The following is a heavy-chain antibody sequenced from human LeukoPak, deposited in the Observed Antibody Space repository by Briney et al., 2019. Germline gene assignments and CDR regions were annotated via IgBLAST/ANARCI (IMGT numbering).Heavy chain of an antibody. Sequence: SVKVSCKASGGTFSSYAISWVRQAPGQGLEWMGGIIPIFGTANYAQKFQGRVTITTDESTSTAYMELSSLRSEDTAVHYCVGNYVGGSDYWGQGTLVTVSS. CDR2: IIPIFGTA. D-gene: IGHD1-7*01. V-gene: IGHV1-69*05. CDR3: VGNYVGGSDY. J-gene: IGHJ4*02. CDR1: GGTFSSYA.